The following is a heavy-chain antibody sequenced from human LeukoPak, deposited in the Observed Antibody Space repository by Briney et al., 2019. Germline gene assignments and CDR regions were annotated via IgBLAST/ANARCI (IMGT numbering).Heavy chain of an antibody. CDR2: INPNSGDT. J-gene: IGHJ4*02. CDR1: GYTFTGYY. D-gene: IGHD2-2*01. V-gene: IGHV1-2*02. Sequence: VASVKVSCKASGYTFTGYYMHWVRQAPGQGLEWMGWINPNSGDTNYAQRFQGRVTITRDTSISTAYMDLSRLRSDDTAVYYCARDSGYCSSTGCYYFDYWGQGTLVTVSS. CDR3: ARDSGYCSSTGCYYFDY.